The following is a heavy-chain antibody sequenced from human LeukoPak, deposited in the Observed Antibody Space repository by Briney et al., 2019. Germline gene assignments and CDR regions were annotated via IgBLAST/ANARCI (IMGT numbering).Heavy chain of an antibody. CDR2: ISPSSGGT. CDR3: ARNYDFWSGYVY. CDR1: GYTFTGYY. D-gene: IGHD3-3*01. Sequence: ASVKVSCKASGYTFTGYYMLWVRQAPGQGLEWMGWISPSSGGTNYAQKFQGRVTMTRDTSISTAYMELSRLRSDDTAVYYCARNYDFWSGYVYWGQGTLVTVSS. J-gene: IGHJ4*02. V-gene: IGHV1-2*02.